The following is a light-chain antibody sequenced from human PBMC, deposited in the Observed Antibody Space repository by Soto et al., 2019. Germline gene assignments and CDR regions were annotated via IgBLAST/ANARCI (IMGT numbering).Light chain of an antibody. V-gene: IGLV1-40*01. CDR3: QSYDSSLSGVV. J-gene: IGLJ2*01. Sequence: QPVLTQPPSVSGAPGQRVTISCTGSSSNIGAGYDVHWYQQLPGTAPKLLIYGNSNGPSGVPDRFSGSKSRTSASLASTGLQAEDEADYYCQSYDSSLSGVVFGGGTKLTVL. CDR1: SSNIGAGYD. CDR2: GNS.